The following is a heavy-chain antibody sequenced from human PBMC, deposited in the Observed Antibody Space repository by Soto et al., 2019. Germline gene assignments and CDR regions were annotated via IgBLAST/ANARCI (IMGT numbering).Heavy chain of an antibody. CDR1: GFTFSSYA. Sequence: QVQLVESGGGVVQPGRSLRLSCAASGFTFSSYAMHWVRQAPGKGLEWVAVISYDGSNKYYADSVKGRFTISRDNSKNTLYLQMNSQRAEDTAVYYCARASYRSGWYDFDYWGQGTLVTVSS. D-gene: IGHD6-19*01. J-gene: IGHJ4*02. CDR3: ARASYRSGWYDFDY. CDR2: ISYDGSNK. V-gene: IGHV3-30-3*01.